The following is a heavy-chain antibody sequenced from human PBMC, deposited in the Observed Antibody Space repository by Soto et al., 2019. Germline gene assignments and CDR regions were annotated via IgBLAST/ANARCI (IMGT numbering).Heavy chain of an antibody. J-gene: IGHJ3*01. CDR1: GFILNNNA. CDR2: IGGTDGDSDGVP. Sequence: VQLLESGGDLVQPGGSLELSFVAFGFILNNNAMGWVGQAPGKGLEWVSTIGGTDGDSDGVPWYEDSVKGRFTISRDSSANTLFLHMDNLRAEDSALYYCVKRGRNWGAFDFWGQGTTVVVSS. V-gene: IGHV3-23*01. CDR3: VKRGRNWGAFDF. D-gene: IGHD7-27*01.